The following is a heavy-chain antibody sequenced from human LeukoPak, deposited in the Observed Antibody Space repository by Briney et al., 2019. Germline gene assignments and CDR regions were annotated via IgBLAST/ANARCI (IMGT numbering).Heavy chain of an antibody. V-gene: IGHV3-30-3*01. CDR2: ISYDGSNK. D-gene: IGHD3-22*01. CDR3: ASSYYDSSGYPALDY. CDR1: GFTFSSYA. Sequence: PGGSLRLSCAASGFTFSSYAMHWVRQAPGKGLEWVAVISYDGSNKYYADSVKGRFTISRDNSKNTLYQQMNSLRAEDTAVYYCASSYYDSSGYPALDYWGRGTLVTVSS. J-gene: IGHJ4*02.